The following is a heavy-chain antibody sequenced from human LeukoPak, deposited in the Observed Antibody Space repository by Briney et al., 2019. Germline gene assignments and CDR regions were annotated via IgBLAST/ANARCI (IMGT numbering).Heavy chain of an antibody. D-gene: IGHD1-26*01. CDR3: ARVRIVGATNWFDP. Sequence: ASVKVSCKASGYTFTSYDINWVRQGTGQGLEWMGWMNPNSGNTGYAQKFQGRVTMTRNTSISTAYMELSSLRSEDTAVYYCARVRIVGATNWFDPWGQGTLVTVSS. V-gene: IGHV1-8*01. CDR1: GYTFTSYD. CDR2: MNPNSGNT. J-gene: IGHJ5*02.